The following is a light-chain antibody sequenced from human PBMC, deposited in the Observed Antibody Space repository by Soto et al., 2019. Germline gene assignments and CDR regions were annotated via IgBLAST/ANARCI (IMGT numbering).Light chain of an antibody. J-gene: IGKJ5*01. V-gene: IGKV1-9*01. Sequence: DIQLTQSPSFLSASGGDRVTITCRTSQGISSYLAWYQQKPRKAPEVLIFGASTLQSGVPSRSTGSGSGTEFPLTICSLQREDFATYYCQRLMSHPITFGQGTRLEI. CDR3: QRLMSHPIT. CDR1: QGISSY. CDR2: GAS.